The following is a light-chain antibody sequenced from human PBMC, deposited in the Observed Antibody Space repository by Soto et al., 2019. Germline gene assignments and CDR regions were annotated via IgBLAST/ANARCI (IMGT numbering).Light chain of an antibody. CDR3: QQYGSSLPWT. V-gene: IGKV3-20*01. J-gene: IGKJ1*01. CDR2: GAS. Sequence: EIVLTQSPGTLSLSPGERATLSCRASQSVSSSYLAWYQQKPGQAPRLLIYGASSRATGIPDRFSGSVSGTGFTLTISRLEPEDFAVYYCQQYGSSLPWTFGQGSKVEIK. CDR1: QSVSSSY.